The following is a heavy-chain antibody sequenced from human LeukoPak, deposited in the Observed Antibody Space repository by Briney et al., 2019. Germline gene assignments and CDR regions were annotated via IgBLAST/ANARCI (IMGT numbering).Heavy chain of an antibody. CDR1: GFTFSSYT. CDR2: ISSSSSYI. Sequence: PGGSLRLSCAASGFTFSSYTMNWVRQAPGKGLEWVSSISSSSSYIYYADSVKGRFTISRDNAKNSLYLQMNSLRDEDTAVYYCARRTTATGGGPGYFDSWGQGTLVTVSS. J-gene: IGHJ4*02. D-gene: IGHD4-17*01. CDR3: ARRTTATGGGPGYFDS. V-gene: IGHV3-21*04.